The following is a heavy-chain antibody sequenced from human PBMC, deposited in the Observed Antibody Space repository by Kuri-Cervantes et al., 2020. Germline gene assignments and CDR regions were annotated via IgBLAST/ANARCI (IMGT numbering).Heavy chain of an antibody. Sequence: SQTLSLTCTVSGGSISSYYWTWIRQPPGKGLEWIGYIYYSGSTSYKPSLKSRVTISVDTSKNQFPLKLTSVTAADTAVYYCARQVGRVGDQTGWFDPWGQGTLVTVSS. J-gene: IGHJ5*02. CDR1: GGSISSYY. CDR2: IYYSGST. CDR3: ARQVGRVGDQTGWFDP. V-gene: IGHV4-59*08. D-gene: IGHD3-10*01.